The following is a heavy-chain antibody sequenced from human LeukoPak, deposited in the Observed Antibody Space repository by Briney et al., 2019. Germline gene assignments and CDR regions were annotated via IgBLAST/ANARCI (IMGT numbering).Heavy chain of an antibody. D-gene: IGHD6-19*01. V-gene: IGHV3-48*02. Sequence: GGSLRLSCAASGFTLSSYSMNWVRQAPGKGLEWISHITWSGSTIFYADSVKGRFTISRDSAKNSLYLQMSSLRDEDTAVYYCARLSSGIAVAPGWFDPWGQGTLVTVSS. CDR1: GFTLSSYS. J-gene: IGHJ5*02. CDR3: ARLSSGIAVAPGWFDP. CDR2: ITWSGSTI.